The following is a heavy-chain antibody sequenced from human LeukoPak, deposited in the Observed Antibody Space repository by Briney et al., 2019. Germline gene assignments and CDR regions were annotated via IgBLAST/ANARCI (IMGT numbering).Heavy chain of an antibody. D-gene: IGHD2-2*01. J-gene: IGHJ4*02. CDR3: ARDPSRGLIDY. Sequence: GGSLRLSCAASGFTFSDYYMSWIRQAPGKGLEWVSYISSSGSTTYYADSVKGRFTTSRDNAKNSLYLQMNSLRAEDTAVYYCARDPSRGLIDYWGQGTLVTVSS. CDR1: GFTFSDYY. CDR2: ISSSGSTT. V-gene: IGHV3-11*01.